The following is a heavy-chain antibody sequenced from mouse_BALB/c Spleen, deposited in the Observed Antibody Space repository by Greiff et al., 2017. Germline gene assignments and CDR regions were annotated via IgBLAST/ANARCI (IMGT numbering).Heavy chain of an antibody. CDR1: GYTFTNYW. V-gene: IGHV1S22*01. CDR3: TSSAMDY. Sequence: LQQPGSELVRPGASVKLSCKASGYTFTNYWMHWVKQRPGQGLEWIGNIWPGGGKTNYDEKFKSKATLTVDTSSRTVYMQLSSLTSEDSAVYYCTSSAMDYWGQGTSVTVSS. J-gene: IGHJ4*01. CDR2: IWPGGGKT.